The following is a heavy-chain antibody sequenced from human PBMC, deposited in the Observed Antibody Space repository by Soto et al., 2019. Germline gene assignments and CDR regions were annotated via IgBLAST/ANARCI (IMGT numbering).Heavy chain of an antibody. D-gene: IGHD2-15*01. CDR2: IWYDGSNK. Sequence: QVQLVESGGGVVQPGRSLRLSCAASGFTFSSYGMHWVRQAPGKGLEWVAVIWYDGSNKYYADSVKGRFTISRDNSKNTLYLQMNSLRAEGTAVYYCARDTGYCSGGSCYSFDYWGQGTLVTVSS. CDR3: ARDTGYCSGGSCYSFDY. CDR1: GFTFSSYG. V-gene: IGHV3-33*01. J-gene: IGHJ4*02.